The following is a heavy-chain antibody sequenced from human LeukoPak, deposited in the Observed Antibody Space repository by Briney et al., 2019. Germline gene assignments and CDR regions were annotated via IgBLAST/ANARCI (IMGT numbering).Heavy chain of an antibody. Sequence: PSETLSLTCAVSGYSISSGYYWGWIRQPPGKGLEWIGSIYHSGSTYYNPSLKSRVTISVDTSKNQFSLKLSSVTAADTAVYYCARISFRWTGLDPSFDYWGPGTLVTVSS. D-gene: IGHD3-3*02. CDR3: ARISFRWTGLDPSFDY. CDR1: GYSISSGYY. CDR2: IYHSGST. V-gene: IGHV4-38-2*01. J-gene: IGHJ4*02.